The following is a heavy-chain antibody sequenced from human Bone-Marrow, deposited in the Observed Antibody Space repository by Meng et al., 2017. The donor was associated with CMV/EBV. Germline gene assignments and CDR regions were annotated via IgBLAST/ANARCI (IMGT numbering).Heavy chain of an antibody. J-gene: IGHJ6*02. CDR1: GFTFSSYW. D-gene: IGHD3-3*01. CDR3: ARYYEAPTSGMDV. Sequence: GESLKISCAASGFTFSSYWMTWVRQAPGKGLEWVSGINWNGGSIGYADSLKGRFTISRDNAKNSLYLQMNSLRAEDTALYYCARYYEAPTSGMDVWGQGTTVTVSS. CDR2: INWNGGSI. V-gene: IGHV3-20*04.